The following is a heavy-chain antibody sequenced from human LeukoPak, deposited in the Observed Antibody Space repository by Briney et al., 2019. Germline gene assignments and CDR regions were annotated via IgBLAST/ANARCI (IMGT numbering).Heavy chain of an antibody. CDR2: VYPGDSDT. CDR1: EYSFTTYW. Sequence: GESLKISCKASEYSFTTYWIGWVRQTPEKGLEWIGVVYPGDSDTRYNPPFQGQVTISADKSINTAFLQWSSLKVSDTAMYYCVRPAGGHYDYYYMDVWGKGTAVTVFS. CDR3: VRPAGGHYDYYYMDV. D-gene: IGHD3-16*01. J-gene: IGHJ6*03. V-gene: IGHV5-51*01.